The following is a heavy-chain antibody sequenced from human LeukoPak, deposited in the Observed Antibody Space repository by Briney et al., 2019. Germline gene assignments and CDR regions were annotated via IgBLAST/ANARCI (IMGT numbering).Heavy chain of an antibody. J-gene: IGHJ5*02. CDR2: INPNSGGT. V-gene: IGHV1-2*02. CDR3: ARSTGYLGNWFDP. Sequence: ASVKVSCKASGYSFTSYDINWVRQAPGQGLEWMGWINPNSGGTNYAQKFQGRVTMTRDTSISTAYMELSRLRSDDTAVYYCARSTGYLGNWFDPWGQGTLVTVSS. CDR1: GYSFTSYD. D-gene: IGHD3-9*01.